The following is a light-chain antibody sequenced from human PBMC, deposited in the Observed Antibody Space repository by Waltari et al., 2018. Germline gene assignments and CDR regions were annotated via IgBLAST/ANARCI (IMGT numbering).Light chain of an antibody. CDR3: MQGTHWPPA. CDR1: QSLVHSAGNTY. Sequence: DVVLTQSPLSLPVTLGQPASISCRSTQSLVHSAGNTYFNWFHQRPGQSPRRLIYKVSSRDSGVPDRFSGSGSWTDFTLKISRVEAEDVGVYYCMQGTHWPPAFGPGTKVDIK. CDR2: KVS. J-gene: IGKJ3*01. V-gene: IGKV2-30*02.